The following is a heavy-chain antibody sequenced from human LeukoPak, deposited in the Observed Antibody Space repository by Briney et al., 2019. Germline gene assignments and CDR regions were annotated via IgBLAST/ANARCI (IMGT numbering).Heavy chain of an antibody. CDR3: ARTKQQLVLDAFDI. J-gene: IGHJ3*02. D-gene: IGHD6-13*01. CDR1: GFTFDDYG. Sequence: PVGSLRLSCAASGFTFDDYGMSWVRQAPGKGLEWVSGINWDGGSTGYADSEKGRFTISRDNAKNSLYLQMNSLRAEDTALYYCARTKQQLVLDAFDIWGQGTMVTVSS. V-gene: IGHV3-20*04. CDR2: INWDGGST.